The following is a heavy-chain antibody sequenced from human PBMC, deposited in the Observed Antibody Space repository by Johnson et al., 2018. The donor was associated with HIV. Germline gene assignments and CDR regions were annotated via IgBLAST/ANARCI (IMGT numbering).Heavy chain of an antibody. J-gene: IGHJ3*02. CDR1: GFTVSSNY. V-gene: IGHV3-53*01. CDR3: AREGSSGYYDAFDI. D-gene: IGHD3-22*01. CDR2: SWNSGSI. Sequence: VQLVESGGGLIQPGGSLRLSCAASGFTVSSNYMSWVRQAPGKGLEWVSGISWNSGSIGYADSVKGRFTISRDNAKNTLYVQMNSLRVEDTAVYYCAREGSSGYYDAFDIWGQGTMVTVSS.